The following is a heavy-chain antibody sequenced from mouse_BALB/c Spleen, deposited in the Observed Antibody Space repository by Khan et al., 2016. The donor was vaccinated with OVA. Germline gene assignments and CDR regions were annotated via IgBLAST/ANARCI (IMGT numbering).Heavy chain of an antibody. D-gene: IGHD2-4*01. Sequence: QVQLQQSGPGLVQPSQSLSITCTVSGFSLTTYSVHWVRQSPGKGLEWLGVIWSAGSTDYNAAFISRLTIRQDNSRSQVFFKMNSLQPNDTAIYYCARRGYDYGRGALFAYWGQGTLVTVSA. CDR3: ARRGYDYGRGALFAY. J-gene: IGHJ3*01. V-gene: IGHV2-2*02. CDR1: GFSLTTYS. CDR2: IWSAGST.